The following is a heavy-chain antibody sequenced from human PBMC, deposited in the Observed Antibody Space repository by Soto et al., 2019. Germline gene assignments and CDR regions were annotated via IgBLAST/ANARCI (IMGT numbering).Heavy chain of an antibody. CDR1: GFTFSSHA. CDR2: ISGSGGST. V-gene: IGHV3-23*01. D-gene: IGHD6-13*01. CDR3: ANSFDSSSWYLENY. Sequence: PGGSLRLSCAASGFTFSSHAMSWVRQAPGKGLEWVSGISGSGGSTKYADSVKGRFTISRDNSRNTLYLQMNSLRAEDTAVYYCANSFDSSSWYLENYWGQGTLVTVSS. J-gene: IGHJ4*02.